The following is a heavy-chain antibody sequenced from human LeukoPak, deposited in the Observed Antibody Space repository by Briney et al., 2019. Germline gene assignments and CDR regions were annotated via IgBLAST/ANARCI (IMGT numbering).Heavy chain of an antibody. CDR2: IKEDGRDK. CDR3: ARGNWWVGAAQYCDY. V-gene: IGHV3-7*01. D-gene: IGHD2-8*02. J-gene: IGHJ4*02. Sequence: PGGSLRLSCAASGFTFNTYWMNWVRQAPGKGLEWVANIKEDGRDKYYAESVKGRFTISKDNAKSSLYLQMDSLRAEDTAVYFCARGNWWVGAAQYCDYWGRGTLVTVSS. CDR1: GFTFNTYW.